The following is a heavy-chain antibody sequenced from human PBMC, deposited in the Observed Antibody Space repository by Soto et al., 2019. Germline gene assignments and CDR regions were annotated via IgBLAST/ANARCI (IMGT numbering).Heavy chain of an antibody. J-gene: IGHJ4*02. CDR2: IKEDGSER. V-gene: IGHV3-7*04. Sequence: EVQLVESGGGLVQPGWSLRLSCAASGFTFSSYWMSWVRQAPGKGLEWVANIKEDGSERYYVDSVKGRFTISRDNAKNSLYLQMNSLRAEDTAVYYCARATGADKEDYWGQGTLVTVSS. D-gene: IGHD3-10*01. CDR3: ARATGADKEDY. CDR1: GFTFSSYW.